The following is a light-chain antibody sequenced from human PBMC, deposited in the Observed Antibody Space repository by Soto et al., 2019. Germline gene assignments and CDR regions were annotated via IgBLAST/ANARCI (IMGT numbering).Light chain of an antibody. J-gene: IGKJ4*01. CDR1: QGVSTY. V-gene: IGKV1-9*01. CDR3: QPDTTYPLS. Sequence: IQLTDCPSSLSAPVGDRVTITCRASQGVSTYLARYQQKPGKAPKRLIYGAFTLQSGVPSRFSGGGSGTDFTLTISGLQPEDSAIYYCQPDTTYPLSFGGGTKVEI. CDR2: GAF.